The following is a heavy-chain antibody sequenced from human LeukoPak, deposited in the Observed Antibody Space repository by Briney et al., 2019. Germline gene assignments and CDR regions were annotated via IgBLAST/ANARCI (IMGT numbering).Heavy chain of an antibody. CDR3: ATSIRGYSGYDPYYFDY. D-gene: IGHD5-12*01. CDR2: IYPNSGGT. Sequence: ASVKVSCKASGYTFTGYYMHWVRQAPGQGLEWMGWIYPNSGGTNYAQKFQGRVTVTRDTSISTAYMELSSLRSEDTAVYYCATSIRGYSGYDPYYFDYWGQGTLVTVSS. J-gene: IGHJ4*02. CDR1: GYTFTGYY. V-gene: IGHV1-2*02.